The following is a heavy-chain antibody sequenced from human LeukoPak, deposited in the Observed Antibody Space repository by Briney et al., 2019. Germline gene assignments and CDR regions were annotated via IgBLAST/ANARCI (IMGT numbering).Heavy chain of an antibody. CDR3: ASVPYDEGSAYRPFDY. D-gene: IGHD3-3*01. CDR1: GFTFSKYW. J-gene: IGHJ4*02. Sequence: GGSLRLSCEASGFTFSKYWMSWVRQAPGKGLEWVANIKRDGSEENYVDSVKGRFTISRDNAKNSLYLQMNSLRVEDTAVYYCASVPYDEGSAYRPFDYWGQGTLVTVSS. V-gene: IGHV3-7*01. CDR2: IKRDGSEE.